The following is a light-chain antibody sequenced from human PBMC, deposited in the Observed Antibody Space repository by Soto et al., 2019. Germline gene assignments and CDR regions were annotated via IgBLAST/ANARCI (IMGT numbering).Light chain of an antibody. CDR2: ANN. J-gene: IGLJ3*02. CDR1: SSNIGSET. CDR3: AAWDDSLKDWV. Sequence: QSVLTQPPSASGTPGQRVTISCSGSSSNIGSETVNWYQQVPGTAAKLVIYANNQRPSGVPDRFSGSKSGTSASLAIGGLQSDDEADYYCAAWDDSLKDWVFCGGTKLTVL. V-gene: IGLV1-44*01.